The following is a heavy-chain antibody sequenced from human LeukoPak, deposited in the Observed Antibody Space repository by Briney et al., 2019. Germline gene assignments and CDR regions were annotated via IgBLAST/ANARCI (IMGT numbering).Heavy chain of an antibody. D-gene: IGHD2-15*01. V-gene: IGHV1-18*01. J-gene: IGHJ4*02. CDR3: SREDCSGGSCYPGDY. CDR2: ISAYNGNT. CDR1: GYTFTSFD. Sequence: VASVKVSCKASGYTFTSFDISRVRQAPGQGLEWMGWISAYNGNTNYAQKFQGRVTMTTDTSTSTAYMELRSLRSDDTAVYYCSREDCSGGSCYPGDYWGLGTLVTVSS.